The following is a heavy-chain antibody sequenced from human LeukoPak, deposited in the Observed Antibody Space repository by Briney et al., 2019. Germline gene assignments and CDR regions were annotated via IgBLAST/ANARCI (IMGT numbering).Heavy chain of an antibody. V-gene: IGHV3-30*18. CDR3: AKDLNVAAAGYYFDY. CDR1: EFTFSNYG. D-gene: IGHD6-13*01. J-gene: IGHJ4*02. CDR2: VANDGRDK. Sequence: GRSLRLSCAASEFTFSNYGMHWVRQAPGKGLEWVAVVANDGRDKRYADSVKGRFTISRDNSKNTVYLQMNSLRAEDTAVYYCAKDLNVAAAGYYFDYWGQGTLVTVSS.